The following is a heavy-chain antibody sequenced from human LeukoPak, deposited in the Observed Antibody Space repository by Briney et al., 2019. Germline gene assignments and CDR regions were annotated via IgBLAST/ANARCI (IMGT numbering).Heavy chain of an antibody. CDR1: GFTFSSYE. V-gene: IGHV3-48*03. Sequence: GGSLRLSCAASGFTFSSYEMNWVRQAPGKGLEWVSYISSSGSTIYYADSVKGRFTISRDNAKNSLYLQMNSLRAEGTAVYYCAREVPDGYNYHCDYWGQGTLVTVSS. CDR2: ISSSGSTI. CDR3: AREVPDGYNYHCDY. D-gene: IGHD5-24*01. J-gene: IGHJ4*02.